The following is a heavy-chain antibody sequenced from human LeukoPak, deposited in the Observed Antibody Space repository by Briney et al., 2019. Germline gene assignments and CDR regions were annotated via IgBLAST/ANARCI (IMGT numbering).Heavy chain of an antibody. D-gene: IGHD6-13*01. J-gene: IGHJ4*02. CDR2: IYTSGST. Sequence: SETLSLTCTVSGGSISSYYWSWIRQPAGKGLEWIGRIYTSGSTNYNPSLKSRVTMSVDTSKNQFSLKLSSVTAADTAVYYCAGLPAAAGSGVYWGQGTLVTVSS. V-gene: IGHV4-4*07. CDR1: GGSISSYY. CDR3: AGLPAAAGSGVY.